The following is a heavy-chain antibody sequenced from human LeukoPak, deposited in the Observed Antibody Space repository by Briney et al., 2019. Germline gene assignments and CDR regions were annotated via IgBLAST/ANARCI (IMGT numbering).Heavy chain of an antibody. Sequence: GASVKVSCKVSGYTLTELSMHWVRQAPGKGLEWMGGFDPEDGETIYAQKFQGRVTMTEDTSTDTAYMELSSLRSEDTAVYYCATDTVFWGGSRWFDPWGQGTLVTVSS. D-gene: IGHD3-3*01. CDR2: FDPEDGET. J-gene: IGHJ5*02. CDR3: ATDTVFWGGSRWFDP. CDR1: GYTLTELS. V-gene: IGHV1-24*01.